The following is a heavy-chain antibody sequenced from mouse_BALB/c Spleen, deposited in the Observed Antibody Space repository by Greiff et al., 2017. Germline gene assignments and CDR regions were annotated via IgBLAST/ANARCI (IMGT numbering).Heavy chain of an antibody. J-gene: IGHJ4*01. D-gene: IGHD2-1*01. CDR1: GFTFRSYA. CDR3: GREMDGKSYAMDD. CDR2: ISSGGST. Sequence: LQQSGGGLVKPGGSLTLSCAASGFTFRSYAMSWVRQTPEKRLEWVASISSGGSTYYPDSVKGRFTISRDNARNILYMQMSSLRSEDTAMYYGGREMDGKSYAMDDWGQGTSVTVAS. V-gene: IGHV5-6-5*01.